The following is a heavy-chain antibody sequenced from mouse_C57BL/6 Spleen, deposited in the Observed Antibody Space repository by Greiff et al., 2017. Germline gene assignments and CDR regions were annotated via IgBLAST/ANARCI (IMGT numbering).Heavy chain of an antibody. CDR3: ARCYYGNYWYFDV. Sequence: QVQLQQPGAELVMPGASVKLSCKASGYTFTSYWMHWVKQRPGQGLEWIGEIDPSDSYTNYNQKFKGKFTLTVDKSSSTAYMQLSSLTSEDSAVYYCARCYYGNYWYFDVWGTGTTVTVSS. CDR2: IDPSDSYT. CDR1: GYTFTSYW. V-gene: IGHV1-69*01. D-gene: IGHD1-1*01. J-gene: IGHJ1*03.